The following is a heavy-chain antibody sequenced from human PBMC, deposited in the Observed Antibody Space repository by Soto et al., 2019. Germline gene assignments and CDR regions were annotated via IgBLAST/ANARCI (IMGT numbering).Heavy chain of an antibody. CDR2: IYYSGST. Sequence: SETLSLTCPVSGGSISSYYWSWIRQPPGKGLEWIGYIYYSGSTNYNPSLKSRVTISVDTSKNQFSLKLSSVTAADTAVYYCARGGVSKYCYYYMDVWGKGTTVTVSS. CDR3: ARGGVSKYCYYYMDV. D-gene: IGHD3-10*01. J-gene: IGHJ6*03. CDR1: GGSISSYY. V-gene: IGHV4-59*01.